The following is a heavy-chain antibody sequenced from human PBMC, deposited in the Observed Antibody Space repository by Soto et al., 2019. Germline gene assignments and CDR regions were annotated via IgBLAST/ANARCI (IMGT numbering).Heavy chain of an antibody. CDR2: IFPDDSET. V-gene: IGHV5-51*01. CDR1: GYRFSSYW. J-gene: IGHJ4*02. CDR3: LRRLYATSADLEFDF. Sequence: GESLKLSCTASGYRFSSYWMGWVRQIPGKGLEWVGIIFPDDSETRYGPSFQGKVSISFDKTNTTAYLQLSSLHASDTATYYCLRRLYATSADLEFDFWGQGTPVTVTS. D-gene: IGHD2-8*01.